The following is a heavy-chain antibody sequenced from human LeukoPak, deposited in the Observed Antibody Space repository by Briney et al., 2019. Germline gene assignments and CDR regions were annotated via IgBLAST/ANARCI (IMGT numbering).Heavy chain of an antibody. CDR1: GGSFSGYY. V-gene: IGHV4-34*01. Sequence: TSETLSLTCAVYGGSFSGYYWSWIRQPPGKGLEWIGEINHSGSTNYNPSLKSRVIISVDTSKNQFSLKLSSVTAADTAVYYCARKTWILLWLGPDAFDIWGQGTMVTVSS. D-gene: IGHD5-18*01. CDR3: ARKTWILLWLGPDAFDI. CDR2: INHSGST. J-gene: IGHJ3*02.